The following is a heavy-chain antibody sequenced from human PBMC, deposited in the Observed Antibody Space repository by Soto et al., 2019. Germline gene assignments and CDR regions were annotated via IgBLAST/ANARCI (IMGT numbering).Heavy chain of an antibody. V-gene: IGHV3-66*01. Sequence: HPGGSLRLSCAASGFTVCTKYMSWVRQAPGKGLEWVSVIYSGGSTFYADSVRGRFTISRDNSKNTVNLQMNSLRAEDTAVYYCARDPWAADYWGQGTLVTVSS. CDR1: GFTVCTKY. D-gene: IGHD3-16*01. J-gene: IGHJ4*02. CDR2: IYSGGST. CDR3: ARDPWAADY.